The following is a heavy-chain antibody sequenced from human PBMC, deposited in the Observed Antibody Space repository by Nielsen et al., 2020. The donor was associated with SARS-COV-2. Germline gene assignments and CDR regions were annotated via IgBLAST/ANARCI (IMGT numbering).Heavy chain of an antibody. Sequence: GESLKIYCAASGFTFSSYGMNWVRQAPGKGLEWVAVISYDGSNKYYADSVKGRFTISRDNSKNTLYLQINSLRAEDTAVYYCASSYGIDYWGQGTLVTVSS. CDR2: ISYDGSNK. V-gene: IGHV3-30*19. J-gene: IGHJ4*02. CDR1: GFTFSSYG. D-gene: IGHD4-17*01. CDR3: ASSYGIDY.